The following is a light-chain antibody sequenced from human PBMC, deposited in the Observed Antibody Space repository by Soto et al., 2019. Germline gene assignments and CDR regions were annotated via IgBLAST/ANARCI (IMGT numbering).Light chain of an antibody. Sequence: ELVLTQSPATLSMSPGESSTLSCRASQLLSINLTWYQRKPGQAPRLLIYDAYTSANGIPARFSGSRSGTEFTLTISSLQSKDFAFYYCQQYNNWHPLSFGGGTKVDIK. CDR3: QQYNNWHPLS. CDR1: QLLSIN. J-gene: IGKJ4*01. V-gene: IGKV3D-15*01. CDR2: DAY.